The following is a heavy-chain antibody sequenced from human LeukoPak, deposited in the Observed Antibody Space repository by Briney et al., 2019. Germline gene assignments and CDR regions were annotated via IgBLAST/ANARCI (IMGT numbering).Heavy chain of an antibody. CDR1: GFTPGSNY. D-gene: IGHD5-18*01. CDR3: ARGTALDY. J-gene: IGHJ4*02. CDR2: IYSGGST. Sequence: GGSLRLSCAAPGFTPGSNYTSWVRQVPGKGLEWVSVIYSGGSTYYADSVKGRFTISRHSSENTLYLQMNSLRPEDTAVYYCARGTALDYWGQGTLVTVSS. V-gene: IGHV3-53*04.